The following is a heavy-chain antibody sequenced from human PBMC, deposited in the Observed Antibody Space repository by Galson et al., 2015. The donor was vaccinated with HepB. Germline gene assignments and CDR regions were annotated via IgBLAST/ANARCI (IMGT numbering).Heavy chain of an antibody. D-gene: IGHD5-24*01. CDR3: ARGLGDGYNPDYYYYGMDV. CDR1: GDTFSSYA. Sequence: SVKVSCKASGDTFSSYAISWVRQAPGQGLEWMGGIIPIFGIANYAQKFQGRVTITADESTSTAYMELSSLRSEDTAVYYCARGLGDGYNPDYYYYGMDVWAQGTTVTVSS. J-gene: IGHJ6*02. V-gene: IGHV1-69*13. CDR2: IIPIFGIA.